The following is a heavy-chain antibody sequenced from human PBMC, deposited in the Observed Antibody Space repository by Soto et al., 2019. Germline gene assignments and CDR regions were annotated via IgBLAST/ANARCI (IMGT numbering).Heavy chain of an antibody. Sequence: ASVKVSCKASGGTFSSYAISWVRQAPGQGLEWMGGIIPIFGTANYAQKFQGRVTITADESTSTAYMELSSLRSEDTAVYYCASTYYYGSGSYSFWGQGTLVTVS. CDR3: ASTYYYGSGSYSF. CDR1: GGTFSSYA. V-gene: IGHV1-69*13. CDR2: IIPIFGTA. J-gene: IGHJ4*02. D-gene: IGHD3-10*01.